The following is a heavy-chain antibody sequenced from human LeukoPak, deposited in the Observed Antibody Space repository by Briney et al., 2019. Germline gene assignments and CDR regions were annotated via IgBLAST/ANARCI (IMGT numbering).Heavy chain of an antibody. Sequence: GESLKISCKGSGLSFTNYWIGWVRQMPGKGLEWMGIIYPGDSDTKYSPSFQGQVTISADKSISTAYLQWSSLKASDTAIYYCARGYCSGSSCYHDYWGQGTLVTVSS. CDR2: IYPGDSDT. D-gene: IGHD2-15*01. J-gene: IGHJ4*02. V-gene: IGHV5-51*01. CDR1: GLSFTNYW. CDR3: ARGYCSGSSCYHDY.